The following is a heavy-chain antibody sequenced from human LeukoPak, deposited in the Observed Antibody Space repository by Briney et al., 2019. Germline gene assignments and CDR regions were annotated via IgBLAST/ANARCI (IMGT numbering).Heavy chain of an antibody. CDR1: GFSFGSYD. CDR3: AKERSMIAVPDGFDI. D-gene: IGHD3-22*01. CDR2: ISNSGETT. Sequence: PGGSLRLSCAASGFSFGSYDMSWVRQAPGKGLEWVSAISNSGETTYYADSVKGRFTIFRDNSKNTLYLQMNSLRAEDTAVYYCAKERSMIAVPDGFDIWGQGAMVTVSS. V-gene: IGHV3-23*01. J-gene: IGHJ3*02.